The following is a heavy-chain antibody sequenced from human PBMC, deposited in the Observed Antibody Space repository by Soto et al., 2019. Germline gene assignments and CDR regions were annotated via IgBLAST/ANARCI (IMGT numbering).Heavy chain of an antibody. CDR1: GFTGSLYS. D-gene: IGHD3-10*01. J-gene: IGHJ6*01. CDR2: ISRSSTGI. Sequence: EVQLVESGGGLVQPGGSLRLSCAASGFTGSLYSMSWVRQAPGKGLEWVSYISRSSTGIHYADSVKGRFTISRDDVTNSMHLQMNSLRDGDTAVYYCARSVTWGLDVWGQGTTVSISS. V-gene: IGHV3-48*02. CDR3: ARSVTWGLDV.